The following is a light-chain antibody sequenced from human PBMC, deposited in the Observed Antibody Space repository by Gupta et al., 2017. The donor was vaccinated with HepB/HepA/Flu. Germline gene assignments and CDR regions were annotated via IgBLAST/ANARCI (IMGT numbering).Light chain of an antibody. CDR1: QSVSSY. V-gene: IGKV3-11*01. J-gene: IGKJ5*01. CDR2: DAS. Sequence: EIVLTQSPATLSLSPGERATLSCRASQSVSSYLAWYQQRPGQAPRLLIKDASKRATDIPARFSGGGSGTDFTLTITTLEPEDFAVYYCQHRGSWPVTFGQGTRLEIK. CDR3: QHRGSWPVT.